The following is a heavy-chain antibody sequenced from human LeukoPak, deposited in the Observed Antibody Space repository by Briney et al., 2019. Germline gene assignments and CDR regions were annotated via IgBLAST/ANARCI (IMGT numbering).Heavy chain of an antibody. D-gene: IGHD2-2*01. CDR3: ARGFDVVPADY. CDR2: IKGDGRTT. CDR1: GFTFSSSW. J-gene: IGHJ4*02. Sequence: GGSLRLSCAASGFTFSSSWMHWVRQAPRKGLVWVSRIKGDGRTTSYADSVKGRFTISRDNAKNTLYLQMNSLRAEDTAVYYCARGFDVVPADYWGQGTLVTVSS. V-gene: IGHV3-74*01.